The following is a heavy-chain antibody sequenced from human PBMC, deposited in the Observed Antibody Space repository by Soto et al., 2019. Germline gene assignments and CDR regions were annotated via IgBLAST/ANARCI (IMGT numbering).Heavy chain of an antibody. CDR1: GFTYSTYT. D-gene: IGHD3-22*01. V-gene: IGHV3-48*02. CDR2: ISSSSSTI. Sequence: PGGSLRLSCAASGFTYSTYTMHWVRQAPGKGLEWVSYISSSSSTIYYADSVKGRFTISRDNAKNSLYLQMNSLRDEDTAVYYCARPHLLDYYDSSGYRLGYYYGMDVWGQGTTVTVSS. CDR3: ARPHLLDYYDSSGYRLGYYYGMDV. J-gene: IGHJ6*02.